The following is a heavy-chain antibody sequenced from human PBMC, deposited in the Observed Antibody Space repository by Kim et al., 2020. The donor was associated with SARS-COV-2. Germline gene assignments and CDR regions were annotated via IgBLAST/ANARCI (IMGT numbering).Heavy chain of an antibody. D-gene: IGHD2-8*01. V-gene: IGHV4-39*02. CDR3: ARDPNWFAS. J-gene: IGHJ5*01. Sequence: SETLSLTCTVSGDSISGSDYLWDWIRQPPGKGLEWIGNIYHSGSTQYNPSFKTRVTISVDTSKNQFSLILTSVTAADTAVYYCARDPNWFASWGQGTLVT. CDR2: IYHSGST. CDR1: GDSISGSDYL.